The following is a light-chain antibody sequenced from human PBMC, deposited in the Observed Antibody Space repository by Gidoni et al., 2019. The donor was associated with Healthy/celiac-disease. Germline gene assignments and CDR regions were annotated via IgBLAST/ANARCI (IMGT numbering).Light chain of an antibody. J-gene: IGKJ1*01. V-gene: IGKV3-20*01. CDR1: QSVSSSY. Sequence: EIVSTQSPGTLSLSPGERATLSCRASQSVSSSYLAWYQQKPGQAPRLLIYGASSRATGIPDRFSGSGSGTDFTLTISRLEPEDFAVYYCQQYGSSRTFXXXTKVEIK. CDR2: GAS. CDR3: QQYGSSRT.